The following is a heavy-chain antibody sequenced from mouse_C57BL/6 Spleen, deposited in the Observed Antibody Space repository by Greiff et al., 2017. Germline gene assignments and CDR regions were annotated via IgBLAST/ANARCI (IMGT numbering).Heavy chain of an antibody. D-gene: IGHD2-5*01. Sequence: QVQLKQSGAELVRPGASVTLSCKASGYTFTDYEMHWVKQTPVHGLEWIGAIDPETGGTAYNQKFKGKAILTADKSSSTAYMELRSLTSEDSAVYYCTRHYSNYVGFAYWGQGTLVTVSA. CDR2: IDPETGGT. J-gene: IGHJ3*01. V-gene: IGHV1-15*01. CDR3: TRHYSNYVGFAY. CDR1: GYTFTDYE.